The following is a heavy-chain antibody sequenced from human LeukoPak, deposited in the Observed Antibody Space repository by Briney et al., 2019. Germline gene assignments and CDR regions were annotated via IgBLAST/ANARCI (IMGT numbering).Heavy chain of an antibody. CDR3: ARGYCSSTSCFQGD. CDR1: GFTFSSYS. Sequence: QPGGSLRLSCAASGFTFSSYSMDWVRQAPGKGLEWVSSISSSSSSYIYYADSVKGRFTISRDNAKNSLYLQMNSLRAEDTAVYYCARGYCSSTSCFQGDWGQGTLVTVSS. CDR2: ISSSSSSYI. V-gene: IGHV3-21*01. D-gene: IGHD2-2*01. J-gene: IGHJ4*02.